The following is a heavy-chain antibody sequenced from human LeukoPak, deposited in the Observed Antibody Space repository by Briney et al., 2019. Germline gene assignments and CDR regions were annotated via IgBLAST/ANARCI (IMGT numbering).Heavy chain of an antibody. CDR3: ARSEPYVLRYFDWLDWFDP. J-gene: IGHJ5*02. CDR2: INTNTGNP. Sequence: ASVKVSCKAPGYTFTSYAMNWVRQAPGQGLEWMGWINTNTGNPTYARGFTGRFVFSLDTSVSTAYLQISSLKAEDTAVYYCARSEPYVLRYFDWLDWFDPWGQGTLVTVSS. D-gene: IGHD3-9*01. V-gene: IGHV7-4-1*02. CDR1: GYTFTSYA.